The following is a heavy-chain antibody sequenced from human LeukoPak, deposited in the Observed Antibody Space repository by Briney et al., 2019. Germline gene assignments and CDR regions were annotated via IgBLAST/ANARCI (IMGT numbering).Heavy chain of an antibody. CDR2: IIPIFGTA. Sequence: SVKVSCKASGGTFSSYAISWVRQAPGQGLEWMGGIIPIFGTANYAQKFQGRVTITADESTSTAYMELSSLRSEDTAVYYCARGYIAYCGGDCPFYMDVWGKGTTVTISS. V-gene: IGHV1-69*13. D-gene: IGHD2-21*02. CDR3: ARGYIAYCGGDCPFYMDV. CDR1: GGTFSSYA. J-gene: IGHJ6*03.